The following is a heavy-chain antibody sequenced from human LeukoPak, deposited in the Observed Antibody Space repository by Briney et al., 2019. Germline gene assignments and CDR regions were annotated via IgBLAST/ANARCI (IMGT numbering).Heavy chain of an antibody. V-gene: IGHV3-7*01. CDR3: ARARTLAVTPAAMPYYFDY. CDR2: IKQDGSGM. Sequence: GGSLRLSCAASGFRFNKDWMSWVRQAPGKGLEWVANIKQDGSGMYYVDSVEGRFTVSRDNAKNSLYLQMDSLRAEDTAVYYCARARTLAVTPAAMPYYFDYWGQGSLVTVSS. J-gene: IGHJ4*02. CDR1: GFRFNKDW. D-gene: IGHD2-2*01.